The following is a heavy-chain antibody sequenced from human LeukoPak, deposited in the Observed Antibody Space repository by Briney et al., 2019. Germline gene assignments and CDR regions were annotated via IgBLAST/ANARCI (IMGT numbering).Heavy chain of an antibody. CDR3: ARAGSSWSLDY. CDR1: GLTFSSHW. Sequence: GGSLRLSCAASGLTFSSHWMHWVRQAPGKGLVWVSRITNDGSSTTYADSVKGRFTISKEDSENTLYLEMNNPRVEDTAVYYCARAGSSWSLDYWGQGTLVTVSS. D-gene: IGHD6-13*01. CDR2: ITNDGSST. V-gene: IGHV3-74*01. J-gene: IGHJ4*02.